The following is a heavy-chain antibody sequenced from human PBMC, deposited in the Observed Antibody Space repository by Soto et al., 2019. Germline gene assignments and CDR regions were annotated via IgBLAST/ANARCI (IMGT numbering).Heavy chain of an antibody. CDR1: GGSISSYY. V-gene: IGHV4-59*08. CDR2: IYYSGST. D-gene: IGHD2-2*01. CDR3: ARLARYCSSTSCYGGIDY. J-gene: IGHJ4*02. Sequence: PSETLSLTCTVSGGSISSYYWSWIRQPPGKGLEWIGYIYYSGSTNYNPSLKSRVTISVDTSKNQFSLKLSSVTAADTAVYYCARLARYCSSTSCYGGIDYWGQGTLVTVSS.